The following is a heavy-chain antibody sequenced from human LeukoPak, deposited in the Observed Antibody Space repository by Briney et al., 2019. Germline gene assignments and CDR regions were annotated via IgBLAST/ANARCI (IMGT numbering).Heavy chain of an antibody. CDR1: GGSISSYY. J-gene: IGHJ6*02. Sequence: PSETLSLTCTVSGGSISSYYWSWIRQPAGKGLEWIGRIYTSGSTNYNPSLKSRVTMSVDTSKTQFSLTLSSVTAADTAVYYCARDNILGAGGPYFDWFSFYYYYYGMDVWGQGTTVTVSS. D-gene: IGHD3-9*01. V-gene: IGHV4-4*07. CDR2: IYTSGST. CDR3: ARDNILGAGGPYFDWFSFYYYYYGMDV.